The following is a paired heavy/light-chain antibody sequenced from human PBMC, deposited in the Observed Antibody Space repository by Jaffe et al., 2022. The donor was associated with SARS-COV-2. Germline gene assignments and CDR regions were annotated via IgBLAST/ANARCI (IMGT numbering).Light chain of an antibody. Sequence: EIVLTQAPGTLSLSPGERATLSCRASQSVRANHLAWYQQKPGQAPRPLIFGASIRATGIPDRFSGSGSGADFTLTISRLEPEDFAVYYCQQYGSSVTFGPGTKVDIK. V-gene: IGKV3-20*01. CDR2: GAS. J-gene: IGKJ3*01. CDR3: QQYGSSVT. CDR1: QSVRANH.
Heavy chain of an antibody. D-gene: IGHD2-2*01. Sequence: QVQLQESGPGLVKPSETLSLTCDVSGVSITTYYWSWIRQPPGKGLEWIGYIHSSGGTNYNPALESRVTISLDTSKTQFSLKLSSVTAADTAVYYCARNQYLPHDVFNFWGQGTMVTVSS. J-gene: IGHJ3*01. CDR3: ARNQYLPHDVFNF. CDR1: GVSITTYY. CDR2: IHSSGGT. V-gene: IGHV4-59*01.